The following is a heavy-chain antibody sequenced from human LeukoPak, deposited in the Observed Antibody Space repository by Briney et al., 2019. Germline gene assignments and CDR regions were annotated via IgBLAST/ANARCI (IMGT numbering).Heavy chain of an antibody. CDR1: VYTFTIYW. J-gene: IGHJ3*02. V-gene: IGHV5-51*01. CDR2: IYPGDSDT. D-gene: IGHD2-21*02. CDR3: ARQTAMDAFDI. Sequence: GEPLTIPCKGSVYTFTIYWIGWARHIPAKGLEWMGIIYPGDSDTTYSPPFQGQVTISADKSISTAYLQWSSLKASDTAMYYCARQTAMDAFDIWGQGTMVTVSS.